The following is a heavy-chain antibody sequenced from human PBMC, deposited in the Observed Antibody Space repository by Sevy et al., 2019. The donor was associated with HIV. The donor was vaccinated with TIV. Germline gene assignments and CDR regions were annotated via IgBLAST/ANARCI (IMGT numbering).Heavy chain of an antibody. V-gene: IGHV3-7*03. Sequence: GGSLRLSCTASGFSFNMYWMSWVRQAPGQGLEWVAHIKRDGSEKYYVDSVRGRFTISRDNAKNSLYLQMNRLRAEDTAVYYCARDCSSTSCLWGLDVWGQGTTVTVSS. CDR1: GFSFNMYW. D-gene: IGHD2-2*01. CDR2: IKRDGSEK. J-gene: IGHJ6*02. CDR3: ARDCSSTSCLWGLDV.